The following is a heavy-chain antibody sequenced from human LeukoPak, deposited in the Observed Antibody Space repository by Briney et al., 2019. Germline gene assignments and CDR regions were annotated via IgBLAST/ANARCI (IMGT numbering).Heavy chain of an antibody. CDR3: ARVGIWGSYRYTRDFDY. CDR1: GGSFSGYY. J-gene: IGHJ4*02. Sequence: SETLSLTCAVYGGSFSGYYWSWIRQPPGKGLEWIGEINHSGSTNYNPSLKSRVTISVDTSKNQFSLKLSSVTAADTAVYYCARVGIWGSYRYTRDFDYWGQGTLVTVSS. D-gene: IGHD3-16*02. CDR2: INHSGST. V-gene: IGHV4-34*01.